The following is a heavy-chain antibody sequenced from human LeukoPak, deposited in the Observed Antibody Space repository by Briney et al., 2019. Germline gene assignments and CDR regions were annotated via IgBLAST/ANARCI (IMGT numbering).Heavy chain of an antibody. Sequence: PGGSLRLSCAASGFSFSNYNMNWVRQAPGKGLEGVSYISSSSSTIYYADSMKGRFTISRENAKNSLYLQMNSLRAEDTAVYYCARDTLLGYYYYYMDVWGKGTTVTVSS. CDR3: ARDTLLGYYYYYMDV. D-gene: IGHD3-16*01. V-gene: IGHV3-48*04. J-gene: IGHJ6*03. CDR1: GFSFSNYN. CDR2: ISSSSSTI.